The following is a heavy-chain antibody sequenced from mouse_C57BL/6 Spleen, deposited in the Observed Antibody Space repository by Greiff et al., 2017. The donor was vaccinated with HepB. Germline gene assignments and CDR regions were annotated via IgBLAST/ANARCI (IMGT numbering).Heavy chain of an antibody. J-gene: IGHJ3*01. CDR1: GYTFTSYW. D-gene: IGHD2-13*01. CDR2: IDPNSGGT. CDR3: GGGYDDSWFAY. V-gene: IGHV1-72*01. Sequence: QVQLQQSGAELVKPGASVKLSCKASGYTFTSYWMHWVKQRPGRGLEWIGRIDPNSGGTKYNEKFKSKATLTVDKPSSTAYMQLSNLPSEVSAVYYCGGGYDDSWFAYWGQGTMVTVAA.